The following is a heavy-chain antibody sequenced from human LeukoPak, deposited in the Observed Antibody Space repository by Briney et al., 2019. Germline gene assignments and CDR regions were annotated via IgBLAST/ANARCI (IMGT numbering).Heavy chain of an antibody. CDR2: MNPNSGNT. J-gene: IGHJ4*02. CDR3: ARGGFGSGSHFDY. CDR1: GYIFTSYD. V-gene: IGHV1-8*03. D-gene: IGHD3-10*01. Sequence: ASVKVSCKASGYIFTSYDINWVRQATGQGLEWMGYMNPNSGNTGYAQKFQGRVTITTDTSISTAYMELTSLRSEDTAVYYCARGGFGSGSHFDYWGQGTLVTVSS.